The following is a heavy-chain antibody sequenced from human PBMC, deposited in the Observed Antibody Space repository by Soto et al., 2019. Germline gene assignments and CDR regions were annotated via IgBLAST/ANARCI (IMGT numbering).Heavy chain of an antibody. CDR3: AKGVGARRCYFDC. J-gene: IGHJ4*01. CDR2: ISGSDDTT. D-gene: IGHD1-26*01. V-gene: IGHV3-23*01. CDR1: GFTFSTYA. Sequence: EVQLLESGGGLVQPGGSLRLSCVASGFTFSTYAMSWVRQAPGKGLEWVSGISGSDDTTYYADSVKGRFTVSRDSSKNTLYLQTNSLRAEDTAVYYCAKGVGARRCYFDCWGHGTLVTVSS.